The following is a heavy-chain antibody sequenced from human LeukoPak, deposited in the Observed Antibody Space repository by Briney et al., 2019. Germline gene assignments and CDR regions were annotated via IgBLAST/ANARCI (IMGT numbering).Heavy chain of an antibody. CDR1: GFTFSSYA. Sequence: PGGSLRLSCAASGFTFSSYAVSWVRQAPGKGLEWVSAIGGGGGATYYADFVKGRFTISRDNSKNTLYLQMNSLRAEDTAVYYCAKDRSSSDWYRLYDYWGQGTLVTVSS. V-gene: IGHV3-23*01. J-gene: IGHJ4*02. CDR2: IGGGGGAT. D-gene: IGHD6-19*01. CDR3: AKDRSSSDWYRLYDY.